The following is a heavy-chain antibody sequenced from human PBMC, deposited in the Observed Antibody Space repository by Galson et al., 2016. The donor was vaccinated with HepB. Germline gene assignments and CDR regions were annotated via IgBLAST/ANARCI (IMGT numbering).Heavy chain of an antibody. CDR1: GFIFSGFV. V-gene: IGHV3-30-3*01. CDR2: ISSDGSNK. D-gene: IGHD3-10*01. Sequence: SLRLSCAASGFIFSGFVVHWVRQAPGKGLEWVAVISSDGSNKNYADSVKGRFTISRDNSKNTLDLQMNSLRAEDTAVYYCARDPGQPEFYYYGMDVWGQGTTVTVSS. J-gene: IGHJ6*02. CDR3: ARDPGQPEFYYYGMDV.